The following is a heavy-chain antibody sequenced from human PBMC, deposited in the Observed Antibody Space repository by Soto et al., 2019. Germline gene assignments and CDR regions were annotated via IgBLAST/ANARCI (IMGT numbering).Heavy chain of an antibody. Sequence: EVQLLESGGGLVQPGGSLRLSCAASGFTFSSYAMSWVRQAPGKGLEWVSAISGSGGSTYYADSVKGRFTISRDNSKNTLYLPMNSLRAEDTAVYYCAKDPSNWNSKNYFDYWGQGTLVTVSS. D-gene: IGHD1-1*01. V-gene: IGHV3-23*01. J-gene: IGHJ4*02. CDR3: AKDPSNWNSKNYFDY. CDR2: ISGSGGST. CDR1: GFTFSSYA.